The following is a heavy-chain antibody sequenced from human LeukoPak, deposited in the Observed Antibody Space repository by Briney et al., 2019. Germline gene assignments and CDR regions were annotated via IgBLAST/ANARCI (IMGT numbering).Heavy chain of an antibody. Sequence: GGSLRLSCALSRCIASNFCANCVGQAPGKGLEWISAVYAGGETYYIESVRGRFTISRDSSKNTIHLQMNGLTPEDTAKYYCERDSTGTSVWGKGTTVTVSS. J-gene: IGHJ6*04. V-gene: IGHV3-53*01. CDR1: RCIASNFC. CDR3: ERDSTGTSV. CDR2: VYAGGET. D-gene: IGHD1-14*01.